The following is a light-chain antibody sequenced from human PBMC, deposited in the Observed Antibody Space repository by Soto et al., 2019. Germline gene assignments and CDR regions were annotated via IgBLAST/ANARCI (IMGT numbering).Light chain of an antibody. CDR2: GNS. CDR3: QSYDSSLSAYV. CDR1: SSNIGAGYD. Sequence: QSVLTQPPSVSGAPGRRVTISCTGSSSNIGAGYDLHWYQQLPGTAPKLLLYGNSNRPSGVPDRFSGSKSGTSASLAITGLQAEDEAEYYCQSYDSSLSAYVFGTGTKVTVL. V-gene: IGLV1-40*01. J-gene: IGLJ1*01.